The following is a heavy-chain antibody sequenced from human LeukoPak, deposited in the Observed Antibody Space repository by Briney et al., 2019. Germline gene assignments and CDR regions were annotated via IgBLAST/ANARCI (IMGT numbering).Heavy chain of an antibody. CDR3: ARPVWSSSWYSYMDV. V-gene: IGHV3-48*04. D-gene: IGHD6-13*01. CDR2: ISSSSSTI. Sequence: GGSLSLSCAASGFTFSSYSMNWVRQAPGKGLEWVSYISSSSSTIYYADSVKGRFTISRDNAKNSLYLQMNSLRAEETAVYYCARPVWSSSWYSYMDVWGKGTTVTVSS. J-gene: IGHJ6*03. CDR1: GFTFSSYS.